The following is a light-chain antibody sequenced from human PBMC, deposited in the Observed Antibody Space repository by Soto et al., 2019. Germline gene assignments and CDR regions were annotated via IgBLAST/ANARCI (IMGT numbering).Light chain of an antibody. CDR1: SSDVGGYNY. J-gene: IGLJ2*01. V-gene: IGLV2-8*01. CDR2: EVS. CDR3: SSFSGKNNLV. Sequence: QSALTQPPSASGSPGQSVTIYCTGTSSDVGGYNYVSWYQQHPGKAPKLMISEVSKRPSGVPDRFSGSKSGNTASLTVSGFQAEYEADYYCSSFSGKNNLVFGGGTKPTLL.